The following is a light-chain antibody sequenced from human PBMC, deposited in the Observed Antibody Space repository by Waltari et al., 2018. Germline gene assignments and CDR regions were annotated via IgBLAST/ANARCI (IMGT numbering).Light chain of an antibody. CDR3: QQSYSTPRT. CDR1: QSISSY. Sequence: DIQMTQSPSSLSASVGDRVTITCRASQSISSYLNWYQQKPGKAPNRLIYAASSLQSGVPSRFSGSGSGTDFTLTISSLQPEDFATYYCQQSYSTPRTFGQGTKVEIK. J-gene: IGKJ1*01. V-gene: IGKV1-39*01. CDR2: AAS.